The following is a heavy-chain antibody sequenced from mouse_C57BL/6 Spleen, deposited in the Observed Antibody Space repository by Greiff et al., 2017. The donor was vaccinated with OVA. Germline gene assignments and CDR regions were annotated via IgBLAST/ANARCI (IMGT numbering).Heavy chain of an antibody. Sequence: VQLQQPGAELVKPGASVKLSCKASGYTFASYWMHWVKQRPGRGLEWIGRIDPNSGGTKYNEKFKSKATLTVDKPSSTAYMQLSSLTSEDSAVYYCARCYFYGSSYVEFYYALDYWGQATSVTFSS. CDR1: GYTFASYW. CDR2: IDPNSGGT. V-gene: IGHV1-72*01. CDR3: ARCYFYGSSYVEFYYALDY. J-gene: IGHJ4*01. D-gene: IGHD1-1*01.